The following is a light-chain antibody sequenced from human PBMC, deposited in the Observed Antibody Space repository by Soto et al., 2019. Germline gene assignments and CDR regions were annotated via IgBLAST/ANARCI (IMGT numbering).Light chain of an antibody. CDR3: QQRSNWLT. CDR1: QSVSSY. V-gene: IGKV3-11*01. CDR2: DAS. J-gene: IGKJ3*01. Sequence: EIVLTQSPATLSLSPGERATLSCRASQSVSSYLAWYQQKPGQAPRLLIYDASNRATGIPARFSGSGSGTDFTLTISRLEHEDFAVYYWQQRSNWLTFGPGTKVDIK.